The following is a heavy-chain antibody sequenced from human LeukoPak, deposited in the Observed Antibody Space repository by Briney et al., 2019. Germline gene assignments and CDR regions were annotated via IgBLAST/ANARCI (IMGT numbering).Heavy chain of an antibody. CDR3: ARRLTQYDCFNP. Sequence: SQTLSLTCAISGDIVSSNSVTWNWIRQSPSRGLEWLGRTYYRSTWYNDYAVSVRGRITVNPDTSKNQFSLHLNSVTPEDTAVYYCARRLTQYDCFNPWGQGILVTVSS. J-gene: IGHJ5*02. CDR2: TYYRSTWYN. V-gene: IGHV6-1*01. CDR1: GDIVSSNSVT. D-gene: IGHD2-2*01.